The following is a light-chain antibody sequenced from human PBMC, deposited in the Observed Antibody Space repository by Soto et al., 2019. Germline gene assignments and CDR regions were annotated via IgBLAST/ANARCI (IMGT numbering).Light chain of an antibody. J-gene: IGLJ3*02. CDR1: RSNIGRSP. CDR2: STN. V-gene: IGLV1-44*01. CDR3: AAWDYTLSVWV. Sequence: QSVFTQPPSTSGTPGQRVTISCSGSRSNIGRSPVNWYQQLPGTAPKVIVYSTNQRPSGVPDRFSGSKSGTSASLAIRGLQSEDEADYNFAAWDYTLSVWVFGGGTKLTVL.